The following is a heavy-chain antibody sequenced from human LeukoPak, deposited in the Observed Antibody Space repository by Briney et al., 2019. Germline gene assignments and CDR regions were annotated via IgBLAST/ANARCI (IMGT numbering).Heavy chain of an antibody. CDR3: ARLSSRKVYFDY. D-gene: IGHD1-26*01. J-gene: IGHJ4*02. CDR1: GGSISSNY. Sequence: SQTLSLTCTVSGGSISSNYWSWIRQAPGKGLEWIGYISYSGSTNYNPSLKSRVTISVDTSKNQFSLKLSSVTAADTAVYYCARLSSRKVYFDYWGQGTLVTVSS. CDR2: ISYSGST. V-gene: IGHV4-59*08.